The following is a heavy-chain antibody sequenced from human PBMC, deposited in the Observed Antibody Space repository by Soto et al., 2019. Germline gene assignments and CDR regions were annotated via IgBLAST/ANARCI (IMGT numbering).Heavy chain of an antibody. CDR2: INPNSGGT. CDR1: GYTFTGYY. D-gene: IGHD3-10*01. V-gene: IGHV1-2*04. Sequence: QVQLVQSGAEVKKPGASVKVSCKASGYTFTGYYMHWVRQAPGQGLEWMGWINPNSGGTNYAQKCQGWVTMPRATSISTAYMELSRLRSDDTAVYYCARGGIITMVRGVTRYNWFDPWGQGTLVTVSS. CDR3: ARGGIITMVRGVTRYNWFDP. J-gene: IGHJ5*02.